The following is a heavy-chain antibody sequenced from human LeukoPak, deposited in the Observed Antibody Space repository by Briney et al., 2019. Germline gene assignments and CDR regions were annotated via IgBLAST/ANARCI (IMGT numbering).Heavy chain of an antibody. V-gene: IGHV3-11*04. CDR2: ISHSGSTI. CDR3: AKDLLGQWPTVFDY. CDR1: GHMFNTYY. Sequence: GGSLRLSCAASGHMFNTYYMSWIRQSPEKGLEWLSYISHSGSTIYYADSVKGRFTISRDNAKNSLYLQMNSLRAEDTAVYYCAKDLLGQWPTVFDYWGQGTLVTVSS. J-gene: IGHJ4*02. D-gene: IGHD6-19*01.